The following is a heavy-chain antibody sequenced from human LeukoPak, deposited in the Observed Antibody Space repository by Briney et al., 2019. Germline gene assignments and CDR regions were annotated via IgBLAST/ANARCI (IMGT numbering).Heavy chain of an antibody. J-gene: IGHJ2*01. D-gene: IGHD4-23*01. CDR2: ISSSSSYI. CDR3: ATYGGNSPDWYFDL. CDR1: GFTFSSYS. Sequence: GGSLRLSCAASGFTFSSYSMNWVRQAPGKGLEWVSSISSSSSYIYYADSVKGRFTISRDNAKNSLYLQMNSLRAEDTAVYYCATYGGNSPDWYFDLWGRGTLVTVSS. V-gene: IGHV3-21*04.